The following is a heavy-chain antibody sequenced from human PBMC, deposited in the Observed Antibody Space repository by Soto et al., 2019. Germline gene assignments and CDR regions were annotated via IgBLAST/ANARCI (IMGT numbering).Heavy chain of an antibody. V-gene: IGHV5-51*01. Sequence: GESLKISCKGSGYYFSTYWIGWVRQMPGKGLEWMGVISPRDSDTRYSPSFQGQVTFSADKSINTAYLQLSTLKASDTAMYFCARPYSTSRSNAFDIWGQGTMVTVSS. CDR1: GYYFSTYW. CDR3: ARPYSTSRSNAFDI. J-gene: IGHJ3*02. CDR2: ISPRDSDT. D-gene: IGHD6-13*01.